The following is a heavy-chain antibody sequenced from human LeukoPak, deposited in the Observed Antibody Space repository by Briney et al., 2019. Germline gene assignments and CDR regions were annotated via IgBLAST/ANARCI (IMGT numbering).Heavy chain of an antibody. Sequence: ASVKVSCKVSGYTLTELSMHWVRQAPGKGLEWMGGFDPEDGETIYAQKLQGRVTMTEDTSTDTAYMELSSLRSEDTAVYYCATDTARPYYYDSSGPSSYWYFDLWGRGTLVTVSS. CDR2: FDPEDGET. D-gene: IGHD3-22*01. CDR1: GYTLTELS. V-gene: IGHV1-24*01. J-gene: IGHJ2*01. CDR3: ATDTARPYYYDSSGPSSYWYFDL.